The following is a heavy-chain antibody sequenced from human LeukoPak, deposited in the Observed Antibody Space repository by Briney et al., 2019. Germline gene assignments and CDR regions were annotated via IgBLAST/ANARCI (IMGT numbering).Heavy chain of an antibody. V-gene: IGHV3-33*01. CDR1: GFTFTTYG. CDR2: IWSDGSKK. J-gene: IGHJ4*02. Sequence: GRSLRLSCAASGFTFTTYGFHWVRQAPGKGLEWVAAIWSDGSKKYYADSVKGRFIISKDNSQNTLYLQMDSLRPEDTAVYYCARDLSYTSLDYGGQGTLLTVSS. CDR3: ARDLSYTSLDY. D-gene: IGHD2-2*02.